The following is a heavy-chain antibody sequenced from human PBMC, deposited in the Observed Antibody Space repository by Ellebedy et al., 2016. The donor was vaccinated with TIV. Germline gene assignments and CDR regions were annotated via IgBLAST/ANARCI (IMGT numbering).Heavy chain of an antibody. CDR2: IYHSGDT. D-gene: IGHD2-21*01. CDR1: VHSITTSYY. Sequence: SETLSLXCNVSVHSITTSYYWGWIRQSPGKGLEWIGSIYHSGDTYYNPSLESRITMSVDTSKDQFSLKLRSVTAADTAIYYCARGDNRHLVAGYWGQGTLVVVTS. CDR3: ARGDNRHLVAGY. V-gene: IGHV4-38-2*02. J-gene: IGHJ4*02.